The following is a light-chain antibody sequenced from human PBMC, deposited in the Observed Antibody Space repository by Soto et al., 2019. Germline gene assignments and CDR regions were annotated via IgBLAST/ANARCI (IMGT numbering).Light chain of an antibody. CDR2: RAS. CDR3: MQGTHWPPVT. J-gene: IGKJ2*01. V-gene: IGKV2-30*01. CDR1: QSLLFIDGNSY. Sequence: DVVMTQSPLSLPVTLGEPASISCRSSQSLLFIDGNSYLSWFQQRPGQSPRRLIYRASNRDSGVPDRFSGSGSGTDFTLKISRVEAEDVGIYYCMQGTHWPPVTFGQGTKLEIK.